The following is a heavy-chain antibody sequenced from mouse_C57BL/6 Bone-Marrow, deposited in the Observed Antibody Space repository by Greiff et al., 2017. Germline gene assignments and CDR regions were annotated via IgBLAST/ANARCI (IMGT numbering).Heavy chain of an antibody. CDR1: GYTFTNYW. CDR3: ARSPWFAY. Sequence: VQLQQSGAELVRPGTSVKMSCKASGYTFTNYWIGWAKQRPGHGLEWIGDIYPGGGYTNYNEKFKGKATLTADKSSSTAYMQCSSLTSEDSAIYYCARSPWFAYWGQGTLVTVSA. J-gene: IGHJ3*01. CDR2: IYPGGGYT. V-gene: IGHV1-63*01.